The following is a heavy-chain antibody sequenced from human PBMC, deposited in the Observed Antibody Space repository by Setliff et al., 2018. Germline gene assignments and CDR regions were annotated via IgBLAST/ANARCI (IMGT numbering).Heavy chain of an antibody. CDR1: GHTFTSYF. J-gene: IGHJ4*02. D-gene: IGHD2-8*01. Sequence: ASVKVSCKASGHTFTSYFMQWVRQAPVQGLEWMGMINPSGGYTIYAQKFQGRVTMTRDTSTSTVYLELSSLRSEDTAVYYCARGLIVLPGPSGDMGYFDYWGQGTLVTVSS. CDR2: INPSGGYT. CDR3: ARGLIVLPGPSGDMGYFDY. V-gene: IGHV1-46*01.